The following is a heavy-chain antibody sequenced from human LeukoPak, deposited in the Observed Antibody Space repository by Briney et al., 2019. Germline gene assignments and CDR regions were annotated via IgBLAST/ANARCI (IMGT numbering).Heavy chain of an antibody. Sequence: PGGSLRLSCAASGFTFNTYAMSWVRQAPGKGLEGVSALSDSGGSTSYADSVRGRFTISRDNSRNTLYLQMNSLRADDTAVYCCAKVRGRVLGPDFGYYFDYWGQGTVVTVSS. CDR2: LSDSGGST. CDR1: GFTFNTYA. D-gene: IGHD2-8*02. J-gene: IGHJ4*02. V-gene: IGHV3-23*01. CDR3: AKVRGRVLGPDFGYYFDY.